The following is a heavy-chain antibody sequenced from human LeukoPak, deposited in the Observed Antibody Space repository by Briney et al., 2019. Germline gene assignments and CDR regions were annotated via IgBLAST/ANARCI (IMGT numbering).Heavy chain of an antibody. V-gene: IGHV3-9*01. CDR2: ISWNSGSI. D-gene: IGHD3-16*02. CDR3: AKEMGMITFGGVIVD. Sequence: GRSLRLSCAASGFTFDDYAMHWVRHAPGKGLEWVSGISWNSGSIGYADSVKGRFTISRDNAKNSLYLQMNSLRAEDTALYYCAKEMGMITFGGVIVDWGQGTLVTVSS. CDR1: GFTFDDYA. J-gene: IGHJ4*02.